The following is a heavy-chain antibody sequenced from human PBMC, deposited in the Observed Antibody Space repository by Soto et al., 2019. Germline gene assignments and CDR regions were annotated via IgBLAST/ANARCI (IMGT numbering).Heavy chain of an antibody. CDR2: IIPIFGTA. V-gene: IGHV1-69*01. D-gene: IGHD3-3*01. CDR1: GGTFSSYA. J-gene: IGHJ4*02. CDR3: ARAAKSPMGFLEWFDDY. Sequence: QVQLVQSGAEVKKPGSSVKVSCKASGGTFSSYAISWVRQAPGQGLEWMGGIIPIFGTANYAQKFQGRVTITADESTSTAYMELSSLRSEDTAVYYCARAAKSPMGFLEWFDDYWGQGTLATVSS.